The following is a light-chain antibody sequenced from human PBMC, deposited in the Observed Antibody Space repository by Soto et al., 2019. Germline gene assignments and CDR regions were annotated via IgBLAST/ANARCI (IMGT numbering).Light chain of an antibody. CDR3: QQRSNRRT. V-gene: IGKV3-11*01. J-gene: IGKJ2*01. CDR2: DAS. CDR1: QSVSSY. Sequence: EIVLTQSPATLSLSPGERATLSCRASQSVSSYLAWYQQKPGQAPRLLIYDASNRATGIPARFSGSGSGTDFTLTISSLEPEDFAVYYCQQRSNRRTFGQGTELEIK.